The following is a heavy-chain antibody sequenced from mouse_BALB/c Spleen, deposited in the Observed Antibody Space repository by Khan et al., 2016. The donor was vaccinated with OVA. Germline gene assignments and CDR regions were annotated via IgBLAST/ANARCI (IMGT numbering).Heavy chain of an antibody. V-gene: IGHV2-2*02. CDR1: GFSLSNYG. J-gene: IGHJ3*01. CDR2: IWSGGST. Sequence: QVQLKQSGPGLVQPSQSLSITCTVSGFSLSNYGVHWVRQSPGKGLEWLGVIWSGGSTDSNAAFISRMNTSKDNSKSQGFFKMISLQTNDSAIYYCARGELACAFWGQGTLVTVSA. CDR3: ARGELACAF. D-gene: IGHD6-1*01.